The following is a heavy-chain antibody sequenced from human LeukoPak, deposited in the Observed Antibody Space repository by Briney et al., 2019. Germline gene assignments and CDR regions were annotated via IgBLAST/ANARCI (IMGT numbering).Heavy chain of an antibody. J-gene: IGHJ4*02. V-gene: IGHV3-7*01. CDR3: AKLAYSSSSSVDY. D-gene: IGHD6-6*01. Sequence: PGGSLRLSCAASGFTFSTYWMSWVRQAPGKGLEWVANIKQDESGNSYVDSVEGRFSISRDNAKKSLYLQMNSLRAEDTAVYYCAKLAYSSSSSVDYWGQGTLVTVSS. CDR2: IKQDESGN. CDR1: GFTFSTYW.